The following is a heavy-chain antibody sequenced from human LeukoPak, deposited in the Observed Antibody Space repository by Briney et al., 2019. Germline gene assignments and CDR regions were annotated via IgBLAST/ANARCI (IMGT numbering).Heavy chain of an antibody. V-gene: IGHV3-11*01. CDR1: GFTFSDYY. D-gene: IGHD3-3*01. J-gene: IGHJ4*02. Sequence: GGSLRLSCAASGFTFSDYYMSWIRQAPGKGLEWVSYISSSGSTIYYADSVKGRFTISRDNSKNTLYLQMNSLRAEDTAIYYCARDERLLSFLKWGQGTLVTVSS. CDR3: ARDERLLSFLK. CDR2: ISSSGSTI.